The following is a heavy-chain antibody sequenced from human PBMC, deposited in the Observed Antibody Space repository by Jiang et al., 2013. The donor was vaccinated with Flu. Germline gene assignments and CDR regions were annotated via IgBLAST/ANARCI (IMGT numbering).Heavy chain of an antibody. V-gene: IGHV4-34*01. D-gene: IGHD6-25*01. CDR3: ARAPGYSSGAWGWTTEEGPNWFDP. J-gene: IGHJ5*02. Sequence: LKSRVTISVDTSKNQFSLKLSSVTAADTAVYYCARAPGYSSGAWGWTTEEGPNWFDPWGQGTLVTVSS.